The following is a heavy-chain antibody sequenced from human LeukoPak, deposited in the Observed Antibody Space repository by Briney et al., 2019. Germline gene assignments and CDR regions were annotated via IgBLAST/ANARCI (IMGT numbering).Heavy chain of an antibody. J-gene: IGHJ5*02. CDR3: ARDPGWVVVANWFDP. Sequence: PSETLSLTCTVSGGSISSSSYYWGWIRQPPGKGLEWIGSIYYSGSTYYNPSLKSRVTISVDTSKNQFSLKLSSVTAADTAVYYCARDPGWVVVANWFDPWGQGTLVTVSS. D-gene: IGHD2-15*01. CDR2: IYYSGST. CDR1: GGSISSSSYY. V-gene: IGHV4-39*07.